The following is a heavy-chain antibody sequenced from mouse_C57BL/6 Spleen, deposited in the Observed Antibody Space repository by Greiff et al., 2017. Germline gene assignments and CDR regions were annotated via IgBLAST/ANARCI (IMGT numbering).Heavy chain of an antibody. D-gene: IGHD1-1*01. J-gene: IGHJ2*01. CDR1: GYTFTDYY. Sequence: VKLMESGAELVRPGASVKLSCKASGYTFTDYYINWVKQRPGQGLEWIARIYPGSGNTYYNEKFKGKATLTAEKSSSTAYMQLSSLTSEDSAVYFCARVDGSSPYYFDYWGQGTTRTVSS. V-gene: IGHV1-76*01. CDR2: IYPGSGNT. CDR3: ARVDGSSPYYFDY.